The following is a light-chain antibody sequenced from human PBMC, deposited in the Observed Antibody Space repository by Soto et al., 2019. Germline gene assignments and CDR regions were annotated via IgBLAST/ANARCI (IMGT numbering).Light chain of an antibody. CDR2: GAS. J-gene: IGKJ1*01. V-gene: IGKV3-15*01. CDR1: QSVSSN. CDR3: QQYNNWLWT. Sequence: EIVITQSPATLSVSPGERATHSCRASQSVSSNLAWYQQKPGQAPRLLIYGASTRATGIPARFSGSGSGTEFTLTISSLQSEDFAVYYCQQYNNWLWTFGQGTKVDI.